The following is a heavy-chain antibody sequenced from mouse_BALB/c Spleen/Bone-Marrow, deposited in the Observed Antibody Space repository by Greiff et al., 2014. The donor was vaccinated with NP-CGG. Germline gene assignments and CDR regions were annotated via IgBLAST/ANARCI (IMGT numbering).Heavy chain of an antibody. Sequence: QVQLKESGAELGKPGGSVKLSCKASGYTFTSYWVHWGKQRPGQGLEWIGEINPSNGRTNYNEKFKNKATLTVDKSSSTAYMQLSSLTSEDSAVYYCARRNGDYWGQGTTLTVSS. CDR1: GYTFTSYW. CDR2: INPSNGRT. CDR3: ARRNGDY. J-gene: IGHJ2*01. V-gene: IGHV1S81*02.